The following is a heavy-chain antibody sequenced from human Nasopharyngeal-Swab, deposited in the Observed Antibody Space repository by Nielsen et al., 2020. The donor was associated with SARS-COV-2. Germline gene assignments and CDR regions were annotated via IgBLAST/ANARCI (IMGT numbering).Heavy chain of an antibody. CDR3: ARGRTIAVADSFDY. CDR2: IWYDGSNK. Sequence: WIRQPPGKGLEWVAVIWYDGSNKYYADSVKGRFTISRDNSKNTLYLQMNSLRAEDTAVYYCARGRTIAVADSFDYWGQGTLVTVSS. V-gene: IGHV3-33*01. D-gene: IGHD6-19*01. J-gene: IGHJ4*02.